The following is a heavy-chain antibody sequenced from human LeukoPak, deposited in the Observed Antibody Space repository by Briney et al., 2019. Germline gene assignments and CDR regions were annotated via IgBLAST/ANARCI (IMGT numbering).Heavy chain of an antibody. Sequence: SETLSLTCAVYGGSFSGYYWSWIRQPPGKGLEWIGEINHSGSTNYNPSLKSRVTISVDTSKNQFSLKLSSVTAADTVVYYCAKLPPPPRVVRPVDYYYYGMDVWGQGTTVTVSS. V-gene: IGHV4-34*01. CDR3: AKLPPPPRVVRPVDYYYYGMDV. J-gene: IGHJ6*02. D-gene: IGHD3-10*01. CDR2: INHSGST. CDR1: GGSFSGYY.